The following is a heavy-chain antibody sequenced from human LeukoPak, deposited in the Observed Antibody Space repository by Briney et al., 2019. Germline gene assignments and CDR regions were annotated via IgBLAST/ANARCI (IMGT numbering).Heavy chain of an antibody. V-gene: IGHV3-23*01. CDR1: GFTFSSYA. CDR3: AKGVSSGWLSFDY. J-gene: IGHJ4*02. CDR2: ISGSGGST. D-gene: IGHD6-19*01. Sequence: HAGGSLRLSCAASGFTFSSYAMSWVRQAPGKGLEWVSAISGSGGSTYYADSVKGRFTMSRDNSKNTLYLQMNSLRAEDTAVYYCAKGVSSGWLSFDYWGQGTLVTVSS.